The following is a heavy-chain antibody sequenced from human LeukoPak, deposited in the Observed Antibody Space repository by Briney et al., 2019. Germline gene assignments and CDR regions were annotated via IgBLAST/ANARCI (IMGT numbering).Heavy chain of an antibody. CDR1: GYTLTRFA. D-gene: IGHD2-2*01. J-gene: IGHJ4*02. CDR2: INTNTGNP. V-gene: IGHV7-4-1*02. Sequence: ASVKVSCKASGYTLTRFAMNLVRQAPGQGLEYMEWINTNTGNPTYVQGFTGRFVFSLDASVNTAYLQISSLKAEDTAVYYCARDGCSTTSCFNFDSWGQGTLVTVSS. CDR3: ARDGCSTTSCFNFDS.